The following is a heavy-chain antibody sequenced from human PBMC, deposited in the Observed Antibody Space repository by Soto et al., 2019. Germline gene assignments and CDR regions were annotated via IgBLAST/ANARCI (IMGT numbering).Heavy chain of an antibody. Sequence: QVQLVQSGAEVKKPESSVKVSCKAPGGTFSTYAISWVRQAPGQGLEWMGGIIPMFGTANYAQRFQDRVTITADELTNTVYMELVSLISEHTAAYFCASGIQRRLRLINNGYSGWGQGTLVTVSS. V-gene: IGHV1-69*12. J-gene: IGHJ4*02. D-gene: IGHD6-25*01. CDR3: ASGIQRRLRLINNGYSG. CDR2: IIPMFGTA. CDR1: GGTFSTYA.